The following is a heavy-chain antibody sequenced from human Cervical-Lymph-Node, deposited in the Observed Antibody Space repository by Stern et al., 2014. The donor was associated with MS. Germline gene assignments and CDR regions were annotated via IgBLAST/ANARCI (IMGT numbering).Heavy chain of an antibody. V-gene: IGHV3-21*01. CDR3: ASRSWRHPDY. D-gene: IGHD6-13*01. CDR2: ISSSSSYI. CDR1: GFTFSSYS. Sequence: EVQLVESGGGLVKPGGSLRLSCAASGFTFSSYSMNWVRHAPAPGMEWGSSISSSSSYIYYADSVKGRFTISRDNAKNSLYLQMNSLRAEDTAVYYCASRSWRHPDYWGQGTLVTVSS. J-gene: IGHJ4*02.